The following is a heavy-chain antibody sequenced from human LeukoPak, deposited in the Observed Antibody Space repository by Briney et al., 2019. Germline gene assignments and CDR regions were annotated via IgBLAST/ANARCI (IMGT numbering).Heavy chain of an antibody. J-gene: IGHJ4*02. CDR1: GYTFTSYG. V-gene: IGHV1-46*01. CDR3: AREDSGIAAAGLLDY. Sequence: ASVKVSCKASGYTFTSYGISWVRQAPGQGLEWMGIINPSGGSTSYAQKFQGRVTMTRDTSTSTVYMELSSLRSEDTAVYYCAREDSGIAAAGLLDYWGQGTLVTVSS. CDR2: INPSGGST. D-gene: IGHD6-13*01.